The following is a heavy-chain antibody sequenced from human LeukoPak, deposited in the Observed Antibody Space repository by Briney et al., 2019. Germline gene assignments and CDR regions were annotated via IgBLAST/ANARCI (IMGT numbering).Heavy chain of an antibody. CDR1: GGTFSSYA. CDR3: ASYYDSSGQLAFDI. J-gene: IGHJ3*02. Sequence: SVKISCKASGGTFSSYAISWVRQAPGQGLEWMGGIIPIFGTANYAQKFQGRVTITADKSTSTAYMELSSLRSEDTAVYYCASYYDSSGQLAFDIWGQGTMVTVSS. D-gene: IGHD3-22*01. CDR2: IIPIFGTA. V-gene: IGHV1-69*06.